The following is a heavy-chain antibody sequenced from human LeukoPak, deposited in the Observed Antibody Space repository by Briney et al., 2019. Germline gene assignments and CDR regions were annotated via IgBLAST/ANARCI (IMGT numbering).Heavy chain of an antibody. CDR2: FNPHSGGT. CDR1: GYTFTGYY. D-gene: IGHD4-17*01. J-gene: IGHJ4*02. Sequence: GASVKVSCKXSGYTFTGYYMHWVRQAPRQGLEWMGRFNPHSGGTSYAQKFQGRVTMTRDTSISTAYMELSSLTSDDTAVYYCARELSTTVTSPIDYWGQGTLVTVSS. CDR3: ARELSTTVTSPIDY. V-gene: IGHV1-2*06.